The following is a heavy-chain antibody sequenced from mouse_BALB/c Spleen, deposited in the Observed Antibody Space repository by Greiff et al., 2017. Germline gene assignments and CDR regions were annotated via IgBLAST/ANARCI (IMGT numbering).Heavy chain of an antibody. Sequence: EVQGVESGGGLVKPGGSLKLSCAASGFTFSSYTMSWVRQTPEKRLEWVATISSGGGNTYYPDSVKGRFTISRDNAKNNLYLQMSSLRSEDTALYYCARSPYYYGSSPFDYWGQGTTLTVSS. CDR2: ISSGGGNT. J-gene: IGHJ2*01. D-gene: IGHD1-1*01. CDR3: ARSPYYYGSSPFDY. V-gene: IGHV5-9*03. CDR1: GFTFSSYT.